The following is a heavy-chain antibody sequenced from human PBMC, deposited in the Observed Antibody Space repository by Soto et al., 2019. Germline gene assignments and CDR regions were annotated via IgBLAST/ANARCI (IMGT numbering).Heavy chain of an antibody. D-gene: IGHD3-9*01. J-gene: IGHJ4*02. CDR2: ISTSGGDT. CDR1: GFTFSSRD. CDR3: TKDRHPDGIWTFDF. V-gene: IGHV3-23*01. Sequence: XXSLRLSCAASGFTFSSRDMHWVLQTPGKGLEWVSSISTSGGDTHYAESVKGRFTISRDYSKNILLLQMNSLRDEDSAIYYCTKDRHPDGIWTFDFWGQGTLVTVSS.